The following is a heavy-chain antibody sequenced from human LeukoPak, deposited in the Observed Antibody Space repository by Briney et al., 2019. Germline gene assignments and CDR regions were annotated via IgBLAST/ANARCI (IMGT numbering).Heavy chain of an antibody. CDR1: GYTFTSYY. CDR2: INPSGGST. CDR3: AVPCGSYTGAFDY. Sequence: APVKVSCKASGYTFTSYYMHWVRQAPGQGLEWMGIINPSGGSTSYAQKFQGRVTMTRDTSTSTVYMELSSLRSEDTAVYYCAVPCGSYTGAFDYWGQGTLVTVSS. D-gene: IGHD1-26*01. J-gene: IGHJ4*02. V-gene: IGHV1-46*01.